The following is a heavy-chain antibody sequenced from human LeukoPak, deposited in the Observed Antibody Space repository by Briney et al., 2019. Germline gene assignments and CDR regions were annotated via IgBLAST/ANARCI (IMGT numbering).Heavy chain of an antibody. V-gene: IGHV5-51*01. CDR1: GYSFTSYW. CDR3: ARQGTVDTATSCFDY. CDR2: IYPGDSDT. Sequence: GESLKISCKGSGYSFTSYWIGWVRQMPGKGLEWMGIIYPGDSDTRYSPSFQGQVTISADKSISTAYLQWSSLKASDTAMYYCARQGTVDTATSCFDYWGQGTLVTVSS. J-gene: IGHJ4*02. D-gene: IGHD5-18*01.